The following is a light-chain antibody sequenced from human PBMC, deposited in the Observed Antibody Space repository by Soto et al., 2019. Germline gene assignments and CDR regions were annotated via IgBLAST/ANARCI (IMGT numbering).Light chain of an antibody. V-gene: IGKV1-5*01. CDR3: QQYDSFWT. CDR1: QSISSW. CDR2: DAS. Sequence: DIQMTQSPSTLSASVGDRVTITCRASQSISSWLAWYQQKPGKAPNLLIYDASSLQSGVPSRFSGSRSGTEFTLTISILQPDGFATYYCQQYDSFWTFGQGTRVEI. J-gene: IGKJ1*01.